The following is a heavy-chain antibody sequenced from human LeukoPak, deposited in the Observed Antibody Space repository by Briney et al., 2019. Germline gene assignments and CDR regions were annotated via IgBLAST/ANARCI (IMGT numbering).Heavy chain of an antibody. V-gene: IGHV1-2*02. CDR2: IKPNSGGT. CDR1: VYTFTVYY. D-gene: IGHD2-2*01. CDR3: ARDIEVVPAAPYYFDY. J-gene: IGHJ4*02. Sequence: ASVRVSSTASVYTFTVYYMHWVRQAPGQGLEWMGWIKPNSGGTNYAQKFQGRVTMTRDTSISTAYMELSRLRSDDTAVYYCARDIEVVPAAPYYFDYWGQGTLVTVSS.